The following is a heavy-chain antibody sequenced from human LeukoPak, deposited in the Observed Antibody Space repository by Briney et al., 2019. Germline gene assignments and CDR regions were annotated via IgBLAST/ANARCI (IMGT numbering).Heavy chain of an antibody. D-gene: IGHD1-14*01. J-gene: IGHJ4*02. CDR3: ARNQRRLDY. CDR1: GFTFSSYE. CDR2: ISSSGSTI. Sequence: GGSLRLSCAASGFTFSSYEMNWVRRAPGRGLEWVSYISSSGSTIYYADSVKGRFTISRDNAKNSLYLQMNRLRAEDTAVYYCARNQRRLDYWGQGTLVTVSS. V-gene: IGHV3-48*03.